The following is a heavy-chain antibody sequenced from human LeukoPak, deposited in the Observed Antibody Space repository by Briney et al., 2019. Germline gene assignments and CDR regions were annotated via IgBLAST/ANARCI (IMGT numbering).Heavy chain of an antibody. CDR2: IKQDGSEK. CDR1: GFTFVNYW. Sequence: GGSLRLSCAASGFTFVNYWMSWVRQAPGKGLEWVANIKQDGSEKYYVDSVKGRFTISRDNAKNSLYLEMNSLRAEDTGVYYCARIRGIAAAGDYWGQGTLVTVSS. J-gene: IGHJ4*02. D-gene: IGHD6-13*01. CDR3: ARIRGIAAAGDY. V-gene: IGHV3-7*04.